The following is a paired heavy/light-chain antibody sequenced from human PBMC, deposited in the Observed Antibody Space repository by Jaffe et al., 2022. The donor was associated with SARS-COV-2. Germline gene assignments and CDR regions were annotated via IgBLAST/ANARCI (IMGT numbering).Light chain of an antibody. CDR2: KVS. Sequence: DVVMTQSPLSLPVTLGQPASISCRCSQSLVYSDGNTYLNWFQQRPGQSPRRLIYKVSNRDSGVPDRFSGSGSGTDFTLKISRVEAEDVGVYYCMQGTHWPRTFGQGTKLEIK. CDR3: MQGTHWPRT. CDR1: QSLVYSDGNTY. V-gene: IGKV2-30*01. J-gene: IGKJ2*01.
Heavy chain of an antibody. CDR1: GFMFSAFA. V-gene: IGHV3-23*01. CDR2: VTTGNDNT. J-gene: IGHJ4*02. Sequence: EVQLLESGGGSVQPGGSLRLSCAASGFMFSAFAMTWVRQAPGKGLEWVSTVTTGNDNTYYADSVKGRFTISRDNSKNTVYLQMNSLRAEDTAVYYCAKGMTTFDYWGQGTLVTVSS. D-gene: IGHD1-1*01. CDR3: AKGMTTFDY.